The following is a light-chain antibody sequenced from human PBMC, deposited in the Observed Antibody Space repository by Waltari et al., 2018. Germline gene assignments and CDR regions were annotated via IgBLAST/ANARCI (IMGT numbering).Light chain of an antibody. J-gene: IGLJ3*02. Sequence: QSALTQPASVSGSPGQSITISCTRTSSDVGGYNYASWYQQHPGKAPKLMIYEVSNRTAGVSNRFSGSKSGNTASLTIAGLQAEDEADYYCSSYTSSSTLVFGGGTKLTVL. CDR2: EVS. V-gene: IGLV2-14*01. CDR1: SSDVGGYNY. CDR3: SSYTSSSTLV.